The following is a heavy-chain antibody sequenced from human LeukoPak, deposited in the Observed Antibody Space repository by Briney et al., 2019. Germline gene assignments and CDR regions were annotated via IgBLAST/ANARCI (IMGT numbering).Heavy chain of an antibody. CDR1: GFTLGNYA. V-gene: IGHV4-34*08. CDR2: INHSGST. J-gene: IGHJ4*02. D-gene: IGHD3-22*01. Sequence: GSLRLSCAASGFTLGNYAMSWVRQPPGKGLEWIGEINHSGSTNYNPSLKSRVTISVDTSKNQFSLKLSSVTAADTAVYYCASPRADYYDSSGDYWGQGTLVTVSS. CDR3: ASPRADYYDSSGDY.